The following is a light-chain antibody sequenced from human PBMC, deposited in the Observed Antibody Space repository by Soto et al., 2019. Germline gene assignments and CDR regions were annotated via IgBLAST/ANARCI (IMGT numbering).Light chain of an antibody. CDR3: QQYNNWPAHT. CDR2: GAS. CDR1: QSVNTN. Sequence: EIVMTQSPATLSVSPGESATLSCRASQSVNTNLAWYQQKPGRAPRLLIHGASTRATGIPARFRGSGAGTEFTLNISSLQSEDFAVYYCQQYNNWPAHTFGQGNKLEIK. V-gene: IGKV3-15*01. J-gene: IGKJ2*01.